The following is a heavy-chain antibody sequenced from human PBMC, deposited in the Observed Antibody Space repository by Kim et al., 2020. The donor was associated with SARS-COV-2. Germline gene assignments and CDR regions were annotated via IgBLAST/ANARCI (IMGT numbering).Heavy chain of an antibody. Sequence: GGSLRLSCVASGFTFRSYTMNWVRQAPGKGPEWVATIGDDVTDKHYADSVKGRFTISRDNSRNTVYLQMNSLRAGDTAVYFCSKRLSNHFGYSGQVTLVT. CDR3: SKRLSNHFGY. V-gene: IGHV3-23*01. J-gene: IGHJ4*02. CDR1: GFTFRSYT. CDR2: IGDDVTDK.